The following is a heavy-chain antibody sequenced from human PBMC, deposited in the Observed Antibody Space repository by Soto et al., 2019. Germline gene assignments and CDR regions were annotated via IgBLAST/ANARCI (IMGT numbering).Heavy chain of an antibody. V-gene: IGHV4-30-4*01. CDR3: ARWAPRDSFRDSAFDI. Sequence: QVQLQESGPGLVKPSQTLSLTCTVSGGSISSGDYYWSWIRQPPGKGLEWIGYIYYSGSTYYNPSLTSRVTISVDTSKNQFSLKLSSVTAADTAVYYCARWAPRDSFRDSAFDIWGQGTMVTVSS. CDR1: GGSISSGDYY. D-gene: IGHD3-22*01. J-gene: IGHJ3*02. CDR2: IYYSGST.